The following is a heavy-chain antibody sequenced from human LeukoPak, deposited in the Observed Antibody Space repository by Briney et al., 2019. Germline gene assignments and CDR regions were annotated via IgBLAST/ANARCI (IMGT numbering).Heavy chain of an antibody. CDR3: ATWKSSSSLPGDY. CDR1: AFTLSNYW. J-gene: IGHJ4*02. V-gene: IGHV3-7*01. CDR2: IKQDGSEK. D-gene: IGHD6-19*01. Sequence: GGSLRLSCAASAFTLSNYWMSWVRQAPGKGLEWVANIKQDGSEKYYVDSVKGRFTISRDNAKNSLFLQMNSLTADDTAVYYCATWKSSSSLPGDYWGQGTLVTVSS.